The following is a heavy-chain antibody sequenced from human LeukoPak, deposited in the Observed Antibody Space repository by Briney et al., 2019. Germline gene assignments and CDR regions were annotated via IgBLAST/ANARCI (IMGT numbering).Heavy chain of an antibody. V-gene: IGHV4-4*07. CDR3: ARLVPRGAAAGDFDY. Sequence: PPETLSLTCTVSGGSISSYYWSWIRQPAGKGLEWIGRIYTSGSTNYNPSLKSRVTMSVDTSKNQFSLKLSSVTAADTAVYYCARLVPRGAAAGDFDYWGQGTLVTVSS. J-gene: IGHJ4*02. D-gene: IGHD6-13*01. CDR2: IYTSGST. CDR1: GGSISSYY.